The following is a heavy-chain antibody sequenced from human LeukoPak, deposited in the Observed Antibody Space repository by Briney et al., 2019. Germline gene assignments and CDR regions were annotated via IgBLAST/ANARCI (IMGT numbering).Heavy chain of an antibody. CDR3: ARAGQLRYMDV. CDR2: IKTTGLTT. CDR1: GFDFSDYY. Sequence: GGSLRLSCAASGFDFSDYYMSWIRQAPGKGLEWISNIKTTGLTTYYADSVKGRFTISRDNAKNSLFLQMNSPRADDTAIYYCARAGQLRYMDVWGKGTAVTVSS. V-gene: IGHV3-11*04. J-gene: IGHJ6*03.